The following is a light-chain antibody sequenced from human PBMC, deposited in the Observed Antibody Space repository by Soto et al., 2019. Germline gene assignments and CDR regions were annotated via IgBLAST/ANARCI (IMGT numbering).Light chain of an antibody. CDR1: SSDVGGYNY. CDR2: EVS. Sequence: QSVLTQPASVSGSPGQSITISCTGTSSDVGGYNYVSWYQQHPGKAPKLKIYEVSNRPSGVSNRFSGSKSGNTASLTISGLQGEEEADYYCSSYTSSSTGYVFGTGTKVTGL. CDR3: SSYTSSSTGYV. V-gene: IGLV2-14*01. J-gene: IGLJ1*01.